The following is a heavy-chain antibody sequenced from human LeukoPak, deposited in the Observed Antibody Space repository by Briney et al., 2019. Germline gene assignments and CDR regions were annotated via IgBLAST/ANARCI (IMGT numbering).Heavy chain of an antibody. CDR2: INHSGST. V-gene: IGHV4-34*01. J-gene: IGHJ4*02. CDR3: ARGHISITMVRGVILYFDY. CDR1: GGSFSGYY. D-gene: IGHD3-10*01. Sequence: SETLSLTCAVYGGSFSGYYWSWIRQPPGKGLEWIGEINHSGSTNYNPSLTSRVTISVDTSKNQFSLKLSSETAADTAVYYCARGHISITMVRGVILYFDYWGQGTLVTVSS.